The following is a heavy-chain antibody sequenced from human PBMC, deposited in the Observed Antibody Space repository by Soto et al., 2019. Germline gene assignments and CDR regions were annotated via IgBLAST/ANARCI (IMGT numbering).Heavy chain of an antibody. CDR3: ARHATPHGDYHS. D-gene: IGHD4-17*01. CDR1: GDSISSYY. Sequence: SETLSLTCTVSGDSISSYYWSWIRQPPGKGLEWIGYIHYSGSTNYNPSLKSRVTISVDTSKNQFSLRLSSVTAADTAVYYCARHATPHGDYHSRRHAPPVTV. J-gene: IGHJ5*01. CDR2: IHYSGST. V-gene: IGHV4-59*08.